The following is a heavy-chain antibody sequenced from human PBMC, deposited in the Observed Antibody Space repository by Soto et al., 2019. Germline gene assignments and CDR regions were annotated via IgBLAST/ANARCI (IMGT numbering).Heavy chain of an antibody. D-gene: IGHD3-22*01. CDR2: INGASGIT. Sequence: QVQLVQSGAEVKKTGASVKVSCKASGYTFTEYWLHWARQAPGQRLEWMGSINGASGITDYSQSFQGRVTFTRDTSESTVYMELSSLRSEDTAVYYCARVVVTGRGYFQHWGQGTPVTV. CDR1: GYTFTEYW. CDR3: ARVVVTGRGYFQH. J-gene: IGHJ1*01. V-gene: IGHV1-3*01.